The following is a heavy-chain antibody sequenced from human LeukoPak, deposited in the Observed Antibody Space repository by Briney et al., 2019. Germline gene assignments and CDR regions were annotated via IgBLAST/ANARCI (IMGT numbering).Heavy chain of an antibody. CDR2: ISYDGSNK. J-gene: IGHJ6*03. V-gene: IGHV3-30-3*01. D-gene: IGHD2-2*01. Sequence: GRSLRLSCAASGFTFSSYAMHWVRQAPGKGLEWVAVISYDGSNKYYADSVKGRFTISRDNSKNTLYLQMNSLRAEDTAVYYCAKDPHSLQYCSSTSCYDPIPAYYYYYMDVWGKGTTVTVSS. CDR1: GFTFSSYA. CDR3: AKDPHSLQYCSSTSCYDPIPAYYYYYMDV.